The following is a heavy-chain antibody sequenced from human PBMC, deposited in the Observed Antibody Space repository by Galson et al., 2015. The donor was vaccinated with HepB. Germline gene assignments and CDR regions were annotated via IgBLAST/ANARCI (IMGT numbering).Heavy chain of an antibody. D-gene: IGHD2-2*01. CDR3: AREGYPYYYYMDV. V-gene: IGHV3-21*01. J-gene: IGHJ6*03. Sequence: SLRLSCAASGFTFSSYSMNWVRQAPGKGLEWVSSISSSSSYIYYADSVKGRFTISRDNAKNSLYLQMNSLRAEDTAVYYCAREGYPYYYYMDVWGKGTTVTVSS. CDR2: ISSSSSYI. CDR1: GFTFSSYS.